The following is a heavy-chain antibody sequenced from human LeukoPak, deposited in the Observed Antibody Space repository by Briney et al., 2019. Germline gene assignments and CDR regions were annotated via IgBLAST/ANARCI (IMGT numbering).Heavy chain of an antibody. D-gene: IGHD3-22*01. CDR2: INPKSGGT. V-gene: IGHV1-2*02. CDR3: ARDLAAITTGSHNWFDP. J-gene: IGHJ5*02. CDR1: GYTFTGYY. Sequence: ASVRVSCKASGYTFTGYYMHWVRQAPGQWLEWVGWINPKSGGTNYAQKFQGRVTMTRDTSISTAFMELSRLTSDDTAVYYCARDLAAITTGSHNWFDPWGQGTLVTVSS.